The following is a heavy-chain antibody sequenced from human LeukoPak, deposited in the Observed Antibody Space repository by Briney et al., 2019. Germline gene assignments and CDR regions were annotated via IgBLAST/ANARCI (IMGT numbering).Heavy chain of an antibody. CDR2: INSDGSST. CDR3: ARGGATVVQYDAFDI. J-gene: IGHJ3*02. Sequence: TGGSLRLSCAASGFTFSSYWMHWVRQAPGKGLVWVSRINSDGSSTSYADSVKGRFTISRDNAKNTLYLQMNSLRAEDTAVYYCARGGATVVQYDAFDIWGQGTMVTVSS. V-gene: IGHV3-74*01. D-gene: IGHD4-23*01. CDR1: GFTFSSYW.